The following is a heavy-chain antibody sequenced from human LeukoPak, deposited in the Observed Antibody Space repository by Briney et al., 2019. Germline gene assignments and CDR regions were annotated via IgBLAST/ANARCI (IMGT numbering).Heavy chain of an antibody. CDR1: GFTFSSYS. CDR2: ISSLSGTI. Sequence: GGSLRLSCAASGFTFSSYSMNWVRQAPGKGLEWVSYISSLSGTINYADSVKGRFIISRDNAKNSMFLQMNSLRAEDTAVYYCARARGIVGAFDYWGQGTLVTVSS. D-gene: IGHD1-26*01. CDR3: ARARGIVGAFDY. V-gene: IGHV3-48*01. J-gene: IGHJ4*02.